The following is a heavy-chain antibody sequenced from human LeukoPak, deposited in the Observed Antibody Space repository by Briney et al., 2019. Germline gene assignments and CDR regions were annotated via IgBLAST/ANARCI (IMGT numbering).Heavy chain of an antibody. CDR1: GYSSSSGYY. Sequence: SETLSLTCAVSGYSSSSGYYWGWIRQPPGKGLEWIGSIYHSGSTYYNPSLKSRVTISVDTSKNQFSLKLSSVTAADTAVYYCARVYSYGLIADYWGQGTLVTVSS. V-gene: IGHV4-38-2*01. CDR3: ARVYSYGLIADY. CDR2: IYHSGST. J-gene: IGHJ4*02. D-gene: IGHD5-18*01.